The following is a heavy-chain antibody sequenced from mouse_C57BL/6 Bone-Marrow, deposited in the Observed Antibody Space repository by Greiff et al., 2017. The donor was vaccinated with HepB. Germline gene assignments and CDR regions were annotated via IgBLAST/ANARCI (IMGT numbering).Heavy chain of an antibody. Sequence: DVMLVESGEGLVKPGGSLKLSCAASGFTFSSYAMYWVRQTPEKRLEWVAYISSGGDYIYYADTVKGRFTISRDNARNTLYLQMSSLKSEDTAMYYCTRDGYYSYYYAMDYWGQGTSVTVSS. CDR3: TRDGYYSYYYAMDY. CDR2: ISSGGDYI. CDR1: GFTFSSYA. D-gene: IGHD2-3*01. J-gene: IGHJ4*01. V-gene: IGHV5-9-1*02.